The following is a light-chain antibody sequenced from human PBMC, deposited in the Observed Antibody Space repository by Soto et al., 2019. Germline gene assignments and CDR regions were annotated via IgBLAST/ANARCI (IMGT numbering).Light chain of an antibody. CDR2: EVS. CDR3: SSYTSSSTPYV. J-gene: IGLJ1*01. V-gene: IGLV2-14*01. Sequence: QSALTQPASVSGSPGQSITISCTGTSSDVGGYNYVSWYQQHPGKAPKPMIYEVSNRPSGVSNRFSGSKSGNTASLTISGLQADDEADYYCSSYTSSSTPYVFGPGTKLTVL. CDR1: SSDVGGYNY.